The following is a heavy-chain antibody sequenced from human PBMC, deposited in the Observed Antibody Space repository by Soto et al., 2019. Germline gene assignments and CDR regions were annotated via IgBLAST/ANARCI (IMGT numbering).Heavy chain of an antibody. CDR1: GDSINSGGYY. Sequence: QVQLQESGPGLVKPSQTLSLTCTVSGDSINSGGYYWSWIRQHPGKGLEWIGYIYYSGTTYYSPSLESRTTISLDASKNQFSLKLSSVTAADTALYYCARVKGQGYPYCFDYWGQGTLVTVSS. D-gene: IGHD2-15*01. V-gene: IGHV4-31*03. CDR2: IYYSGTT. J-gene: IGHJ4*02. CDR3: ARVKGQGYPYCFDY.